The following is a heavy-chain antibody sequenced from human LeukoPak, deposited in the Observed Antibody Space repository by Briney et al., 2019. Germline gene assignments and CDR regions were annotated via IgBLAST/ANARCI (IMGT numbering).Heavy chain of an antibody. CDR2: MNPNSGNT. V-gene: IGHV1-8*03. D-gene: IGHD2-21*02. CDR3: ARALVVTAITDAFDI. J-gene: IGHJ3*02. CDR1: GYTFTSYD. Sequence: ASVKVSCKASGYTFTSYDINWVRQATGQGLEWMGWMNPNSGNTGYAQKFQGRVTITRNTSISTAYMELSSLRSEDTAVYYCARALVVTAITDAFDIWGQGTMVTVSS.